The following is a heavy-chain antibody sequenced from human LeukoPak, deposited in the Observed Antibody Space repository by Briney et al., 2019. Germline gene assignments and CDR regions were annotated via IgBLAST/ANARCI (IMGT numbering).Heavy chain of an antibody. D-gene: IGHD5-12*01. J-gene: IGHJ6*02. CDR2: MNPNSGNT. V-gene: IGHV1-8*01. CDR1: GYTFTSYD. CDR3: ARVWLETQYYYYYYGMDV. Sequence: ASVKVSCKASGYTFTSYDINWVRQATGQGLEWMGWMNPNSGNTGYAQKFQGRVTMTRNTSISTAYMELSSLRSEDTAVYYCARVWLETQYYYYYYGMDVWGQGTTVTVSS.